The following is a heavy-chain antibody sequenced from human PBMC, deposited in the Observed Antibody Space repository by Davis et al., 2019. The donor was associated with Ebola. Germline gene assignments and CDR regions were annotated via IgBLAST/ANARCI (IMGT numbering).Heavy chain of an antibody. CDR2: ISGSGGST. CDR3: AKDLNSGATHAFDI. Sequence: GESLKISCAASGFTFSSYAMSWVRQAPGKGLEWVSAISGSGGSTYYADSVKGRFTISRDNSKNTLYLQMNSLRAEDTAVYYCAKDLNSGATHAFDIWGQGTMVTVSS. V-gene: IGHV3-23*01. CDR1: GFTFSSYA. J-gene: IGHJ3*02. D-gene: IGHD1-26*01.